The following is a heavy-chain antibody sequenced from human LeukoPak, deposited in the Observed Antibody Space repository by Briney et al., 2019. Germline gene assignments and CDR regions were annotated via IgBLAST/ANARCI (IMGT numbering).Heavy chain of an antibody. CDR2: IYYSGST. V-gene: IGHV4-59*01. J-gene: IGHJ5*02. Sequence: PSETLSLTCTVSGGSISSYYWSWIRQPPGKGLEWIGYIYYSGSTNYNPSLKSRVTISVDTSKNQFSLKLSSVTAADTAVYYCAREEAYCSSTSCYEAWFDPWGQGTLVTVSS. CDR1: GGSISSYY. D-gene: IGHD2-2*01. CDR3: AREEAYCSSTSCYEAWFDP.